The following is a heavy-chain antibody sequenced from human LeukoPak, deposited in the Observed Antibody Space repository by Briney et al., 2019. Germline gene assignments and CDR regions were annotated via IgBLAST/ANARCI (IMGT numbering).Heavy chain of an antibody. Sequence: SETLSLTCAVYGGSFSGYYRSWIRQPAGKGLEWIGRIYTSGSTNYNPSLKSRVTISGDTSKNQFSLRLSSVTAADTAVYYCARASYSYDINGWVPFDYWGQGTLVTVSS. J-gene: IGHJ4*02. D-gene: IGHD3-22*01. V-gene: IGHV4-59*10. CDR3: ARASYSYDINGWVPFDY. CDR2: IYTSGST. CDR1: GGSFSGYY.